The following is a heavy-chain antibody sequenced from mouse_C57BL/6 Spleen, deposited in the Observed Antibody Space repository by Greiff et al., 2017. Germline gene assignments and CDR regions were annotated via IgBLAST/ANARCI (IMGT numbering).Heavy chain of an antibody. D-gene: IGHD1-1*01. V-gene: IGHV5-17*01. CDR1: GFTFSDYG. Sequence: EVKLMESGGGLVKPGGSLKLSCAASGFTFSDYGMHWVRQAPEKGLEWVAYISSGSSTIYYADTVKGRCTISRDNAKNTLFLQMTSLRSEDTAMYYCARIYYGSSSFDYWGQGTTLTVSS. CDR2: ISSGSSTI. CDR3: ARIYYGSSSFDY. J-gene: IGHJ2*01.